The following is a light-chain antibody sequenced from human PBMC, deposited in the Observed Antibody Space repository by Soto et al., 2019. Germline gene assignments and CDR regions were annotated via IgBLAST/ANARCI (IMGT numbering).Light chain of an antibody. CDR3: QQYYTTPSIT. V-gene: IGKV4-1*01. CDR1: QSILYSSTNRNY. CDR2: WAS. Sequence: DIVLTQSPVSLAVSLGERATITCKSSQSILYSSTNRNYLAWYQQKPGQPPKLLISWASTQESGVPDRFSGSGSGTDFTLTISSLQAEDVAVYYCQQYYTTPSITFGQGTRLGIK. J-gene: IGKJ5*01.